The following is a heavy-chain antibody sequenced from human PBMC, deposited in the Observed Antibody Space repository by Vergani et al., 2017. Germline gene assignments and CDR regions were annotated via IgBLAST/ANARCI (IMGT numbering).Heavy chain of an antibody. J-gene: IGHJ5*02. CDR2: VKSDGNSA. V-gene: IGHV3-74*03. CDR1: GFTLGQYW. D-gene: IGHD2-21*02. Sequence: EVQLVESGGGLVQPGGSLRLSGAASGFTLGQYWMHWVRQTPGTGLEWVSRVKSDGNSAMYADSVKGRFTISRDNSKNTLYLEMKSLRVEDTAVYYCARARCGGACFMSNWLDTWGQGTLVSVSS. CDR3: ARARCGGACFMSNWLDT.